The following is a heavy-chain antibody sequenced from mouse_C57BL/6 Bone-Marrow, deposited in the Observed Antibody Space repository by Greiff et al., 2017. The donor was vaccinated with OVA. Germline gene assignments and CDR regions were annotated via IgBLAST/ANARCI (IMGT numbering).Heavy chain of an antibody. D-gene: IGHD1-1*01. J-gene: IGHJ3*01. CDR2: ISSGGDYI. V-gene: IGHV5-9-1*02. CDR3: TREGYGSSFSWFAY. Sequence: DVMLVESGEGLVKPGGSLKLSCAASGFTFSSYAMSWVRQTPEKRLEWVAYISSGGDYIYYADTVKGRFTISRDNARNTLYLQMSSLKSEDTAMYYCTREGYGSSFSWFAYWGQGTLVTVSA. CDR1: GFTFSSYA.